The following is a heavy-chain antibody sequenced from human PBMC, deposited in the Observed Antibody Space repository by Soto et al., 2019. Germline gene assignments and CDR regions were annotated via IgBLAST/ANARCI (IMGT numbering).Heavy chain of an antibody. D-gene: IGHD3-10*01. V-gene: IGHV3-33*01. CDR2: ILNDGSNR. Sequence: QVQLGESVGGVVQPGRSLRLSCAASGFTFSNYGMHWVRQAPGKGLEWVAVILNDGSNRYHADSVKDRFNISRDNSKNMLYLQLNSLRAEDTAVYYWARDDEYSGNGMDVWGQGTTVNVS. CDR3: ARDDEYSGNGMDV. J-gene: IGHJ6*02. CDR1: GFTFSNYG.